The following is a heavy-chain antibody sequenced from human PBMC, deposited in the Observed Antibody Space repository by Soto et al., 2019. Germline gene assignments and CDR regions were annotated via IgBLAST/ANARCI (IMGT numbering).Heavy chain of an antibody. Sequence: QVQLVQSGAEVKKPGASVKVSCKTSGYTFTSYGVNWVRQAPGQGLEWMGWISGYNGDTYFAQEVQGRATSRKDAGTNTASSELRNLRSDDPAIYYCARSKWDMPSDYWGHVALGSVAS. J-gene: IGHJ4*01. CDR2: ISGYNGDT. CDR1: GYTFTSYG. V-gene: IGHV1-18*04. CDR3: ARSKWDMPSDY. D-gene: IGHD1-26*01.